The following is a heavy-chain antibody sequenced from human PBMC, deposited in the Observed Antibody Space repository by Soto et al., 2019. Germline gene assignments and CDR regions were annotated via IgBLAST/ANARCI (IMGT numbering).Heavy chain of an antibody. D-gene: IGHD6-19*01. J-gene: IGHJ4*02. V-gene: IGHV1-18*04. CDR2: ISTFNGNA. Sequence: GASVKVSCKTSGYSFSSNGVSWVRQAPGQGLEWMGWISTFNGNAHSAQKFQGRVTMTTDTSTNTAYMELRSLTSDDTAVYYCARLSGYSTGWYDYWGQGTLVTSPQ. CDR1: GYSFSSNG. CDR3: ARLSGYSTGWYDY.